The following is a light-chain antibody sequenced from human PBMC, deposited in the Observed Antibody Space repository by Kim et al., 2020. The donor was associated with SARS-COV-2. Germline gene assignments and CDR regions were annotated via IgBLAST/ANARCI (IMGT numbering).Light chain of an antibody. J-gene: IGKJ4*01. CDR3: QQYGSSPFT. Sequence: EIVLTQSPGTLSLSPGERATLSCRASQSVSSSYLAWYQQKPGQAPRLLIYGASSRATGIPDRFSGSGSGTDFTLTISRLEPEDFAVYYCQQYGSSPFTFRGGTKVDIK. CDR2: GAS. V-gene: IGKV3-20*01. CDR1: QSVSSSY.